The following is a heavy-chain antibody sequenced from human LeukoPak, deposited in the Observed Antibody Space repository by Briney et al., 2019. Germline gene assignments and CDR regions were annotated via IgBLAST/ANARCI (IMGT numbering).Heavy chain of an antibody. CDR3: ARGGDHSERPLYY. V-gene: IGHV1-46*01. D-gene: IGHD1-26*01. J-gene: IGHJ4*02. CDR1: GYTFTNYH. Sequence: ASVKVSCKASGYTFTNYHLHWVRQAPGQGLEWMGIVNPSGGGTSNAQKFQGRLTMTGDTSTSTVYMELSSLRSEDTAVYYCARGGDHSERPLYYWGQGSLVIVSS. CDR2: VNPSGGGT.